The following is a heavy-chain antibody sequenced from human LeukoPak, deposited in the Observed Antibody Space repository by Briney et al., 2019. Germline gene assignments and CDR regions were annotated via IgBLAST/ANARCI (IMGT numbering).Heavy chain of an antibody. V-gene: IGHV3-23*01. CDR1: GFSLSNYW. D-gene: IGHD2-2*01. CDR2: ISGSAGNT. J-gene: IGHJ3*02. Sequence: GGSLRLSCAASGFSLSNYWVSWVRQAPGKGLEWVSAISGSAGNTYYADSVKGRFTISRDNSKNTLYLQMNSLRVEDTAVYYCARGSPNPGAFDIWGQGTMVTVS. CDR3: ARGSPNPGAFDI.